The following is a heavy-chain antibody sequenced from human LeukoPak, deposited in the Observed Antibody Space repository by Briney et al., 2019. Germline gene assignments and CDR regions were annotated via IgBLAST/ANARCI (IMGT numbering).Heavy chain of an antibody. J-gene: IGHJ4*02. CDR3: ASSYDSSGYRDY. D-gene: IGHD3-22*01. CDR2: ISYDGSNE. V-gene: IGHV3-30-3*01. Sequence: GGSLRLSCAASGFTFSSYAMHWVRQAPGKGLEWVAVISYDGSNEYYADSVKGRFTISRDNSKNTLYLQMNSLRAEDTAVYYCASSYDSSGYRDYWGQGTLVTVSS. CDR1: GFTFSSYA.